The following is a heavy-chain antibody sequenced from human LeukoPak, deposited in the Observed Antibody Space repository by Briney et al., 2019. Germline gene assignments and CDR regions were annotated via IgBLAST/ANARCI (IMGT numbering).Heavy chain of an antibody. CDR2: ISYDGSNK. J-gene: IGHJ3*02. Sequence: GRSLRLSCAASGLTFSSYGMHWVRQAPGKGLEWVAVISYDGSNKYYADSVKGRFTISRDNAKNSLYLQMNSLRAEDTALYYCAKDTQQLAPLFAFDIWGQGTMVTVSS. CDR3: AKDTQQLAPLFAFDI. CDR1: GLTFSSYG. D-gene: IGHD6-13*01. V-gene: IGHV3-30*18.